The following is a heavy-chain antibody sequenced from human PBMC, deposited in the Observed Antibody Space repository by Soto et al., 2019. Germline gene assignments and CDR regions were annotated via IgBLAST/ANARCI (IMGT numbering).Heavy chain of an antibody. V-gene: IGHV5-51*01. J-gene: IGHJ6*03. CDR3: ARHGGITTFGVVTPRYYYYMDV. CDR1: GYSFTKYW. Sequence: VQLVQSGAEVKKPGESLKISCKASGYSFTKYWIGWVRQMPGKGLEWMGIIYPGESDTRYSPSFEGQVTISVDKSLSIAYLQWSSLKASDTAMYYCARHGGITTFGVVTPRYYYYMDVWGKGTTVTVSS. CDR2: IYPGESDT. D-gene: IGHD3-3*01.